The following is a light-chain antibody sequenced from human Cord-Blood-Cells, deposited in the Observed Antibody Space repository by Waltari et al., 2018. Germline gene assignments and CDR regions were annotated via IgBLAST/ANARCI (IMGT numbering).Light chain of an antibody. Sequence: SPGKTVTISCTRSSGSIASNYVQWYQQRPGSSPTTVIYEDNQRPSGVPDRFSGSIDSSSNSAYLTISGLKTEDEADYYCQSYDSSNQVFGGGTKLTVL. CDR2: EDN. CDR1: SGSIASNY. J-gene: IGLJ3*02. CDR3: QSYDSSNQV. V-gene: IGLV6-57*01.